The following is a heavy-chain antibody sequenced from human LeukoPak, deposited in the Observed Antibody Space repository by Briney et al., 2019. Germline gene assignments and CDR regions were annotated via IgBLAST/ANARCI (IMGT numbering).Heavy chain of an antibody. D-gene: IGHD3-22*01. CDR2: IPNDRRNN. Sequence: GRSLRLSCAASGFTFSSFGMHWLRQAPGKGLEWVAVIPNDRRNNYYADSVKGRFTISRDNSKNTLYLQMNSLRVEDTAVYYCARVQNSYHYDSSGYVYYWGQGTLVTVSS. CDR3: ARVQNSYHYDSSGYVYY. V-gene: IGHV3-30*03. CDR1: GFTFSSFG. J-gene: IGHJ4*02.